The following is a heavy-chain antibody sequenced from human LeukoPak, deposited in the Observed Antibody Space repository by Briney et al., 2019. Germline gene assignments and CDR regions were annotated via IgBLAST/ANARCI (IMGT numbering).Heavy chain of an antibody. CDR1: GGSFSGYY. J-gene: IGHJ3*02. Sequence: PSETLSLTCAVYGGSFSGYYWSWIRQPPGKGLEWIGEINHSGSTNYNPSLKSRVTISVDTSKNQFSLKLSSVTAADTAVYYCARWTIFGVVTAQQDDAFDIRGQGTMVTVSS. V-gene: IGHV4-34*01. D-gene: IGHD3-3*01. CDR2: INHSGST. CDR3: ARWTIFGVVTAQQDDAFDI.